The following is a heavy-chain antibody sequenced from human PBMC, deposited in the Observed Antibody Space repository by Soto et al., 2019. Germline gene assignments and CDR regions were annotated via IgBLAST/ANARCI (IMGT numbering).Heavy chain of an antibody. Sequence: GASVKVSCKASGYTFTSYGISWVRQAPGQGLEWMGWISAYNGNTNYAQKLQGRVTMITDTSTSTAYMELRSLRSDDTAVYYCARSSHDELYYYDSSGYLPLFDYWGQGTLVTVSS. D-gene: IGHD3-22*01. V-gene: IGHV1-18*01. J-gene: IGHJ4*02. CDR3: ARSSHDELYYYDSSGYLPLFDY. CDR2: ISAYNGNT. CDR1: GYTFTSYG.